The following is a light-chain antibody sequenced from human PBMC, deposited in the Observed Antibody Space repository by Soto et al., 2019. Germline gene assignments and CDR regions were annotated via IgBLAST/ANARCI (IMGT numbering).Light chain of an antibody. CDR3: QVWDSSSDRLVV. Sequence: SYELTQPPSVSVAPGQTARITCGGSDYGSKPVHWYQQKPGQAPVLVVFDNSDRASGIPERLSGSNSGNTATLTISRVEAGDEADYYCQVWDSSSDRLVVFGGGTKVTVL. V-gene: IGLV3-21*02. CDR2: DNS. CDR1: DYGSKP. J-gene: IGLJ2*01.